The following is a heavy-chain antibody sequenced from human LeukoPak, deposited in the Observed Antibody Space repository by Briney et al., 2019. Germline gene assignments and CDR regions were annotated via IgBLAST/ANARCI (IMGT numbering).Heavy chain of an antibody. V-gene: IGHV3-30-3*01. J-gene: IGHJ4*02. CDR3: ARDRSLGCSLDY. D-gene: IGHD2-15*01. CDR1: GFTFSSYA. CDR2: ISYDGSNK. Sequence: PGRSLRLSCAASGFTFSSYAMHWVRQAPGKGLEWVAVISYDGSNKYYADSVKGRFTISRDNSKNTLYLQMNSLRAEDTAVYYCARDRSLGCSLDYWGQGTLVTVSS.